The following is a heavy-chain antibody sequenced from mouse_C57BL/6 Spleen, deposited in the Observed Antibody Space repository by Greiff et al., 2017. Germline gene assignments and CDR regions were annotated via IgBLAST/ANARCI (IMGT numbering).Heavy chain of an antibody. J-gene: IGHJ1*03. V-gene: IGHV5-17*01. CDR3: AGGHYYGSPYWYFDV. Sequence: EVKLVESGGGLVKPGGSLKLSCAASGFTFSDYGMHWVRQAPEKGLEWVAYISSGSSTIYYADTVKGRFTISRDNAKKTLFLQMTSLRSEDTAMYYCAGGHYYGSPYWYFDVWGTGTTVTVSS. CDR2: ISSGSSTI. D-gene: IGHD1-1*01. CDR1: GFTFSDYG.